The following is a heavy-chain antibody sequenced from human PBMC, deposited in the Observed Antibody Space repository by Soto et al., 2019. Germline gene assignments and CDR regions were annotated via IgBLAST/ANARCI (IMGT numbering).Heavy chain of an antibody. V-gene: IGHV1-58*01. D-gene: IGHD3-3*02. CDR2: IVVVNGNT. J-gene: IGHJ6*02. Sequence: ELVQSGPEAREPGTSVKVSCRASGFSFGDSAVQWVRQGRGQRLEWIGWIVVVNGNTNYAQKFEGRVTLTRDASTSTSHMELTSLSSEDTAVYFCAVTDLPFRPLTEPTENGMDVWGQGTTATVSS. CDR1: GFSFGDSA. CDR3: AVTDLPFRPLTEPTENGMDV.